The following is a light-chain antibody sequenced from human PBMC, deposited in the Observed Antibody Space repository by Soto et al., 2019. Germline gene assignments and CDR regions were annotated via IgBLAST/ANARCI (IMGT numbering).Light chain of an antibody. CDR1: QSVSRD. CDR2: GAS. Sequence: EIVLTQSPATLSVSPGERATLSCRASQSVSRDLAWYQQKPGQAPRLLIYGASTRAPSIPARFSGSGSGTDFTLTISSLQYEDFAVYYCQQYDKWPTWTFGQGTKVENK. CDR3: QQYDKWPTWT. V-gene: IGKV3-15*01. J-gene: IGKJ1*01.